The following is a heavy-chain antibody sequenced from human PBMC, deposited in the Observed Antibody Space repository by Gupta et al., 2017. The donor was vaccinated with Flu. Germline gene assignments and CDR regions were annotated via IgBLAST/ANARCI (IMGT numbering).Heavy chain of an antibody. CDR2: ISGSGRST. V-gene: IGHV3-23*01. D-gene: IGHD2-2*01. CDR1: GLPFTSYA. Sequence: EVQLLESGGGLVQPGGSLRLSCAASGLPFTSYAMSWVRQAPGKGLEWVSAISGSGRSTNYADSVKGRFTISRDNSKNTLYLQMNSLRAEDTAVYYCAKGNIVVVPAAIADVWGQGTTVTVSS. CDR3: AKGNIVVVPAAIADV. J-gene: IGHJ6*02.